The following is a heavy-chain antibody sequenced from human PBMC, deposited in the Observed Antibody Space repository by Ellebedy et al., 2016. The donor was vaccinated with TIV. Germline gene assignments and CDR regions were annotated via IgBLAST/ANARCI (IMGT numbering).Heavy chain of an antibody. CDR3: ASYLDATNY. Sequence: GESLKISCAASGFTFSSYWMSWVRQAPGKGLEWVANTKQDGSEKYYVDSVKGRFTISRDNAKNSLYLQMNSLRAEDTAVYYCASYLDATNYWGQGTLVTVFS. J-gene: IGHJ4*02. D-gene: IGHD2-15*01. V-gene: IGHV3-7*01. CDR2: TKQDGSEK. CDR1: GFTFSSYW.